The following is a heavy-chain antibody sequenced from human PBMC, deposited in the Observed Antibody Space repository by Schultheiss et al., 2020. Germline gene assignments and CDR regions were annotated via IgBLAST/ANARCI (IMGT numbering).Heavy chain of an antibody. D-gene: IGHD3-3*01. Sequence: GGSLRLSCAASGFTFSSYWMSWVRQAPGKGLEWVANIKQDGSEKYYVDSVKGRFTISRDNAKNSLYLQMNSLRAEDTAVYYCARAKVLRFLEWLPDYWGQGTMVTVSS. CDR2: IKQDGSEK. CDR1: GFTFSSYW. V-gene: IGHV3-7*04. CDR3: ARAKVLRFLEWLPDY. J-gene: IGHJ4*02.